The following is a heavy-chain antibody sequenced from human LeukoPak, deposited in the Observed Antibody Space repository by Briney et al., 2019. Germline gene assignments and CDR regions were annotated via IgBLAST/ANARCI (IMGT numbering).Heavy chain of an antibody. CDR3: ARVSGRFTWYFDL. Sequence: SETLSLTCTVSDCSISSSYYWGWIRQPPGKGLEWFGIIYHSGSTYYNPSLKSRVTISVDTSKDQFSLKLSSVTAADTAVYYCARVSGRFTWYFDLWGRGTLVTVSS. J-gene: IGHJ2*01. V-gene: IGHV4-38-2*02. CDR1: DCSISSSYY. CDR2: IYHSGST.